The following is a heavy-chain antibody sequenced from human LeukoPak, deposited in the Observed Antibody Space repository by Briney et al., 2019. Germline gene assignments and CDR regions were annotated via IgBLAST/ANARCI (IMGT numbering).Heavy chain of an antibody. CDR3: ARDKPGSGSYYNDY. D-gene: IGHD3-10*01. CDR1: GFTFSSFE. CDR2: ISYDGSNE. V-gene: IGHV3-30*04. J-gene: IGHJ4*02. Sequence: GGSLRLSCAASGFTFSSFEMNWVRQAPGKGLEWVAIISYDGSNEYYADSVKGRFTISRDNSKNTLYLQMNSLRAADTAVYYCARDKPGSGSYYNDYWGQGTLVTVSS.